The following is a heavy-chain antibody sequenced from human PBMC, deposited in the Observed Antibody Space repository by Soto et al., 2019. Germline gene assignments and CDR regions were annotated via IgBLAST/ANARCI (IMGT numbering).Heavy chain of an antibody. V-gene: IGHV4-39*01. CDR3: ARHIGP. Sequence: SGTMSLPCSVSGGCISSSSYYWGWIRQPPGKGLEWIGSIYYSGSTYYNPSLKSRVTISVDTSKNQFSLKLSSVTAADTAVYYCARHIGPWGQGTLVTVSS. CDR1: GGCISSSSYY. J-gene: IGHJ5*02. D-gene: IGHD3-10*01. CDR2: IYYSGST.